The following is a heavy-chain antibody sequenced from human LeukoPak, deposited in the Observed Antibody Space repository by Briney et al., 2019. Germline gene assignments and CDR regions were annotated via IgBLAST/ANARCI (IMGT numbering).Heavy chain of an antibody. D-gene: IGHD6-19*01. Sequence: SETLSLTCTVSGGSISSYYWSWIRQPPGKGLEWIGYIYYSGSTNCNPSLKSRVTISVDTSKNQFSLKLSSVTAADTAVYYCARGGSSGWYYFDYWGQGTLVTVSS. V-gene: IGHV4-59*01. CDR3: ARGGSSGWYYFDY. CDR1: GGSISSYY. J-gene: IGHJ4*02. CDR2: IYYSGST.